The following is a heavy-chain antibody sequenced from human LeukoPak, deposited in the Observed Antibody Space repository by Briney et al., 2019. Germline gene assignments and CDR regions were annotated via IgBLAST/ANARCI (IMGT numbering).Heavy chain of an antibody. CDR1: GYTFTGYY. J-gene: IGHJ4*02. CDR3: ARDAWLVGATNLYYFDH. V-gene: IGHV1-2*02. CDR2: INPNSGGT. Sequence: ASVKVSCKASGYTFTGYYMHWVRQAPGQGLEWMGWINPNSGGTNYAQDFHGRVTMTRDTSISTAYMELSRLRSDDTAVYYCARDAWLVGATNLYYFDHWGQGTLVTVSS. D-gene: IGHD1-26*01.